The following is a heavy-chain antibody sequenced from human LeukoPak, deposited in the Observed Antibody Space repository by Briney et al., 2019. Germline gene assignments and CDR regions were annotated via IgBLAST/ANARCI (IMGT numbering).Heavy chain of an antibody. CDR2: INPSGGTT. D-gene: IGHD3-22*01. J-gene: IGHJ4*02. CDR1: GYTFTSYY. CDR3: ATGGPYYYDSSGYFDY. Sequence: ASVKVSCKASGYTFTSYYIHWVRQAPGQGLEWMGIINPSGGTTVYAQNFQGRVTMTEDTSTDTAYMELSSLRSEDTAVYYCATGGPYYYDSSGYFDYWGQGTLVTVSS. V-gene: IGHV1-46*01.